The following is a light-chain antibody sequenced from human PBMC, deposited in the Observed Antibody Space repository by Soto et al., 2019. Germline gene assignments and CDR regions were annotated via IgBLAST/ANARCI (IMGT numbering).Light chain of an antibody. CDR2: DVS. Sequence: QSVLTQPASVSGSPGQSITISCTGTSSDVGGYNYVSWYQQHPGKAPKLMIYDVSNRPSEVSNRFSGSKSGNTASLTISGLQAEDEADYYCSSYTSSSTYVFGTGTKSPS. J-gene: IGLJ1*01. CDR3: SSYTSSSTYV. CDR1: SSDVGGYNY. V-gene: IGLV2-14*01.